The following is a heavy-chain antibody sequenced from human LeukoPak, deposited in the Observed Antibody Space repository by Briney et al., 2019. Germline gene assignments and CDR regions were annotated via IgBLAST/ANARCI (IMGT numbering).Heavy chain of an antibody. CDR3: ARDRGAAGVSYYYGLDV. V-gene: IGHV4-61*01. J-gene: IGHJ6*04. Sequence: PSETLSLTCTVSGGSVSSGSYYWSWIRQPPGKGLEWIGYVYYSGSTNYNPSLKSRVTISVDTSKNQFSLKLSSVTAADTAVYNCARDRGAAGVSYYYGLDVWGKGTTVTVSS. D-gene: IGHD6-13*01. CDR1: GGSVSSGSYY. CDR2: VYYSGST.